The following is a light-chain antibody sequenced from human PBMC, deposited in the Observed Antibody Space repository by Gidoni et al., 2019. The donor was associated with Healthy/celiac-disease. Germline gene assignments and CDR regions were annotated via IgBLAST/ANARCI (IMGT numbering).Light chain of an antibody. Sequence: YELTQQPSGQVSQGPTARITCSGDALPKQFAYWYQQKPGQAPVLVLYKDSERPSGIPARFSGSSSGTTVTLTISGVQAEDEADYYCPSADSSGTYVVFGGGTKLTVL. CDR1: ALPKQF. CDR3: PSADSSGTYVV. J-gene: IGLJ2*01. V-gene: IGLV3-25*03. CDR2: KDS.